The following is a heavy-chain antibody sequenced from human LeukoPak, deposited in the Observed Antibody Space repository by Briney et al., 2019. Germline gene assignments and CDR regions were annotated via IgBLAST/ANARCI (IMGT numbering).Heavy chain of an antibody. Sequence: SETLSLTCTVSGGSLSGYYWSWIRQPPGKGLEWIAYIYFTGTTNYNPSLQSRVTISVDTSKNQFSLRLTSVTAADTAVYYCARFSDYYDSSGHYLDYWGQGTLVAVSS. J-gene: IGHJ4*02. D-gene: IGHD3-22*01. CDR1: GGSLSGYY. V-gene: IGHV4-59*08. CDR2: IYFTGTT. CDR3: ARFSDYYDSSGHYLDY.